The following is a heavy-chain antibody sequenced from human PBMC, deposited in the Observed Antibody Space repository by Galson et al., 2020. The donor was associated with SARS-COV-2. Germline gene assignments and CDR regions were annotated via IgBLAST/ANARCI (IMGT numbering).Heavy chain of an antibody. CDR2: ISSSSSYT. J-gene: IGHJ4*02. V-gene: IGHV3-11*06. CDR3: ATDLRIAVAGTFDY. D-gene: IGHD6-19*01. CDR1: GFTFSDYY. Sequence: GESLKISCAASGFTFSDYYMSWIRQAPGKGLAWVSYISSSSSYTNYADSVKGRFTISRDNAKNSLYLQMNSLRAEDTAVYYCATDLRIAVAGTFDYWGQGTLVTVSS.